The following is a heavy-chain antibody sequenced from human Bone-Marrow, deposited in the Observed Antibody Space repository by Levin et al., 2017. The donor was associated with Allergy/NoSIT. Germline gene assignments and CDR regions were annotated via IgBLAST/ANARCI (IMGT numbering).Heavy chain of an antibody. D-gene: IGHD3-22*01. CDR2: IKSKSAGGTT. J-gene: IGHJ4*02. V-gene: IGHV3-15*01. CDR3: EATYYYDTNAPPGDY. Sequence: KGLEWVGRIKSKSAGGTTDYSAPVKGRFTISRDDSKNTLFLQMNSLKIEDTALYYCEATYYYDTNAPPGDYWGQGALVTVSS.